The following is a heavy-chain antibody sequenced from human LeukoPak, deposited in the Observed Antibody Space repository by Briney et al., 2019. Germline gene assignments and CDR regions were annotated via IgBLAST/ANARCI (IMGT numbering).Heavy chain of an antibody. CDR3: AKGSDQWHNLIHLHY. J-gene: IGHJ4*02. CDR2: ISGSGGNT. V-gene: IGHV3-23*01. Sequence: GGSLRLSCAASGFTFSNYAMSWVRQAPGKGLEWVSTISGSGGNTCYADSVKGRFTISRDNSKNTLYLQMNSLRADDTAVYYCAKGSDQWHNLIHLHYWGQGTLVTVSS. D-gene: IGHD6-19*01. CDR1: GFTFSNYA.